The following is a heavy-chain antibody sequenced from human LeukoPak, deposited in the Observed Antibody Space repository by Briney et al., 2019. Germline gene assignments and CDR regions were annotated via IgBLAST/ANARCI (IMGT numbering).Heavy chain of an antibody. J-gene: IGHJ4*02. Sequence: PGGSLRLSCAASGFTFSSYSMNWVRQAPGKGLEWVSSISSSSSYIYYADSVKGRFTISRDNAKNSLYLQMNSLRAVDTAVYYCARVLDSSSWYRRPDARYYFDYWGQGTLVTVSS. D-gene: IGHD6-13*01. V-gene: IGHV3-21*01. CDR2: ISSSSSYI. CDR1: GFTFSSYS. CDR3: ARVLDSSSWYRRPDARYYFDY.